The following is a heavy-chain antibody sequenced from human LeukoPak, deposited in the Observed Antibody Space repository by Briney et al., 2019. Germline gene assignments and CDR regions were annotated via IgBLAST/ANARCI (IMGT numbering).Heavy chain of an antibody. CDR1: GFTFSSSA. J-gene: IGHJ6*03. D-gene: IGHD6-19*01. Sequence: HFGGSLRLSCAASGFTFSSSAISWVRQAPGEGLEWISSISADRTHTNHADSVKGRFTISRDNSKDTVYLEMNSLRPDDTAVYYCAKVKGIASGLYYFFYMDVWGKGTTVTVSS. CDR2: ISADRTHT. V-gene: IGHV3-23*01. CDR3: AKVKGIASGLYYFFYMDV.